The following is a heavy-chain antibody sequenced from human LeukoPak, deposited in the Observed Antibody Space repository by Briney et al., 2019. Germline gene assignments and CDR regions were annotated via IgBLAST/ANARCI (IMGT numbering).Heavy chain of an antibody. Sequence: PGGSLRLSCAASGFTFSDYYMSWIRQAPGKGLEWVSYISSSGITIYYADSVKGRFTISRDNAKNSLYLQMNSLRAGDTAVYYWPSVDGNNENPSTPGRDVGAQGPTATVPS. V-gene: IGHV3-11*01. CDR1: GFTFSDYY. J-gene: IGHJ6*02. D-gene: IGHD5-24*01. CDR2: ISSSGITI. CDR3: PSVDGNNENPSTPGRDV.